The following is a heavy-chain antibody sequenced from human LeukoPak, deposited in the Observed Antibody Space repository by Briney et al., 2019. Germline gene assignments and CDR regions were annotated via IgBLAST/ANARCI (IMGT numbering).Heavy chain of an antibody. V-gene: IGHV4-39*01. CDR2: IYYGGST. D-gene: IGHD2-2*01. CDR1: GGSISSSSYY. CDR3: ASLGLYCSSTSCYH. Sequence: PSETLSLTXTVSGGSISSSSYYWGWIRQPPGKGLEWIGSIYYGGSTYYNPSLTSRVTISVDTSKNQFSLKLSSVTAADTAVYYCASLGLYCSSTSCYHWGQGTLVTVSS. J-gene: IGHJ4*02.